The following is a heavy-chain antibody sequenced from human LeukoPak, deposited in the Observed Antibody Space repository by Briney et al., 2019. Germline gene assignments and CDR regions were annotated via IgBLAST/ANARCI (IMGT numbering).Heavy chain of an antibody. CDR1: GDTFTGYY. D-gene: IGHD2-2*01. V-gene: IGHV1-2*02. Sequence: GASVKVSCKASGDTFTGYYMHWVRQAPGQGLEWMGWISPNSGGTNYAQKFQGRVTMTRDTPISTAYMELSRLRSDDTAVYYCARQYCSSTTCFYYFDYWGQGTLVTVSS. J-gene: IGHJ4*02. CDR3: ARQYCSSTTCFYYFDY. CDR2: ISPNSGGT.